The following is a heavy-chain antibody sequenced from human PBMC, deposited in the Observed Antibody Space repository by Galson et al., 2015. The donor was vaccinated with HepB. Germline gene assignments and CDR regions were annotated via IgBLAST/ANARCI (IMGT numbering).Heavy chain of an antibody. D-gene: IGHD1-26*01. J-gene: IGHJ3*01. CDR1: PGSITRFY. Sequence: SETLSLTCTVSPGSITRFYWNWVRQSPGKGLEWIGYAHYSGSTNYNPSLKSRATISVDTSKDQFSLKLSSVTAADTAVYYCARLYRQGAFDLWGQGTMVTVSS. V-gene: IGHV4-59*08. CDR3: ARLYRQGAFDL. CDR2: AHYSGST.